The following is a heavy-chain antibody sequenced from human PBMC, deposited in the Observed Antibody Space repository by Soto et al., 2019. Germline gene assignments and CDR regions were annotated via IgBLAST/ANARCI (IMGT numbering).Heavy chain of an antibody. D-gene: IGHD3-22*01. J-gene: IGHJ4*02. CDR3: ARGGYWRFDY. Sequence: QVQIQQWGGGLLKPSETLSLSCTVYGGSFSNYAWSWIRQPPGRGLEWIGEIYHNGKSDYNPSLKSRVTIAVDTSKNQFTLKLRSVIAADTAVYFCARGGYWRFDYWGPGALVTVSS. CDR1: GGSFSNYA. V-gene: IGHV4-34*01. CDR2: IYHNGKS.